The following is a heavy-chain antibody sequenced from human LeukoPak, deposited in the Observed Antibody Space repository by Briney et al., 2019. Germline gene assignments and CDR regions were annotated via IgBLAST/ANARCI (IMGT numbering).Heavy chain of an antibody. CDR1: KFTFSNYW. CDR2: ISGSGGST. CDR3: VKGGQRYDFWRFDY. J-gene: IGHJ4*02. V-gene: IGHV3-23*01. D-gene: IGHD3-3*01. Sequence: GGSLRLSCAASKFTFSNYWMSWVRQAPGKGLEWVSSISGSGGSTYYAEFVKGRSTISRDNSKNTLYLQMNSLRAEDTAVYYCVKGGQRYDFWRFDYWGQGTLVSVSS.